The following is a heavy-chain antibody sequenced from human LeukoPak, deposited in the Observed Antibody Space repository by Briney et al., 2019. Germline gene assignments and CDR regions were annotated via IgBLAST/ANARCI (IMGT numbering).Heavy chain of an antibody. CDR3: ATSMLRFLEWLSPSYYYYMDV. CDR2: ISGSGGST. CDR1: GFTFSSYA. V-gene: IGHV3-23*01. D-gene: IGHD3-3*01. Sequence: GGSLRLSCAASGFTFSSYAMSWVRQAPGKGLEWVSAISGSGGSTYYADSVKGRFTISRDNSKNTLYLQMNSLRAEDTAVYYCATSMLRFLEWLSPSYYYYMDVGGKGTTVTVSS. J-gene: IGHJ6*03.